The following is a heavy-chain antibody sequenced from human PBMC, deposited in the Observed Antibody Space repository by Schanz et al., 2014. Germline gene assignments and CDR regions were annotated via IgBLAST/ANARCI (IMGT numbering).Heavy chain of an antibody. CDR1: GFTVSSNH. Sequence: EVQLLDSGGGLVQPGGSLRLSCAVSGFTVSSNHMSWVRQAPGKGLEWVSVIYSGIGAYYADSVKDRFTVSRDNAKNSLYLQMNSLRAEDTAVYYCAREQIMAAAGLVDYWGHGTLVTVSS. CDR2: IYSGIGA. V-gene: IGHV3-66*01. CDR3: AREQIMAAAGLVDY. J-gene: IGHJ4*01. D-gene: IGHD6-13*01.